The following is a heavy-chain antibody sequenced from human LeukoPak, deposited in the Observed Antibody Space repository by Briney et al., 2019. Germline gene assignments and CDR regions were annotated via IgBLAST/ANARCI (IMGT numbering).Heavy chain of an antibody. CDR2: ISGSGTAT. V-gene: IGHV3-23*01. Sequence: PGVPRRLSWAASGFTLSSYAMSWLRQAPGEGLQWVSAISGSGTATYYADSVRGRFTFSRDNSKNTLSLQMNSLRAEDTAVYYCAKPLSAASGTDFDYWGQGTLVTVSS. CDR3: AKPLSAASGTDFDY. CDR1: GFTLSSYA. J-gene: IGHJ4*02. D-gene: IGHD6-13*01.